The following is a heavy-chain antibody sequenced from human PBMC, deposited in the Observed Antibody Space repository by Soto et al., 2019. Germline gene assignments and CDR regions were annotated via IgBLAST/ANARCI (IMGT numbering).Heavy chain of an antibody. J-gene: IGHJ5*02. Sequence: QITLKASGPTLVKPTQPVTLTCTFSGVSLSTSGVGVGWIRQPTGKALEYLALLYWDEDKRYSPSLKSMLTIPKDTSKNQVVRTMTNTGPVGTATYYCAHSLESSGSWEVGWFDPWGQETHVIVS. V-gene: IGHV2-5*02. CDR3: AHSLESSGSWEVGWFDP. CDR1: GVSLSTSGVG. CDR2: LYWDEDK. D-gene: IGHD1-26*01.